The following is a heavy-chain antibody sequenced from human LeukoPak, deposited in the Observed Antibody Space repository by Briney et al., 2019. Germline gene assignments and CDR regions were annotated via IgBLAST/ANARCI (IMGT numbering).Heavy chain of an antibody. CDR3: ARFAMGGALDI. CDR1: GGPLSGYY. Sequence: SETLSLTCAVYGGPLSGYYWSWIRQPPGKGLEWIGEINHSGSANYNPSLKSRVTFSLDTSKNQFSLKLSPVTAADTAVYYCARFAMGGALDIWGQGTMVTVSS. D-gene: IGHD5-18*01. V-gene: IGHV4-34*01. CDR2: INHSGSA. J-gene: IGHJ3*02.